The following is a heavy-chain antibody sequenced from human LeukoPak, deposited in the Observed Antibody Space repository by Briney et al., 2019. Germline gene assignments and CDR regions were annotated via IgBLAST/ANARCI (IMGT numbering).Heavy chain of an antibody. J-gene: IGHJ4*02. Sequence: PGRSLGLSCAASGFTFSNYAMHWVRQAPGKGLEWVALISSDGSSKDYVEYMKGRFTISRDNSKNTLHLQMNSLRADDTAVYYCVRDHSTGGSGWYWDYWGQGTLVTVSS. D-gene: IGHD6-19*01. CDR2: ISSDGSSK. CDR1: GFTFSNYA. V-gene: IGHV3-30*04. CDR3: VRDHSTGGSGWYWDY.